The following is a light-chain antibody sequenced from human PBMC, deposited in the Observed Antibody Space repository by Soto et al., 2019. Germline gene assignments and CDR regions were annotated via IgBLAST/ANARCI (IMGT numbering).Light chain of an antibody. CDR1: QSISNH. Sequence: DIQMTQSPSSLSASVGDRFTITFRASQSISNHLAWYQQESGKAPKLLIYAASTLQSGVPSGFTGSGFGTNFTLTISSLQPEDFATYYCQQINTYPPTFGGGTKVDI. J-gene: IGKJ4*01. V-gene: IGKV1-9*01. CDR2: AAS. CDR3: QQINTYPPT.